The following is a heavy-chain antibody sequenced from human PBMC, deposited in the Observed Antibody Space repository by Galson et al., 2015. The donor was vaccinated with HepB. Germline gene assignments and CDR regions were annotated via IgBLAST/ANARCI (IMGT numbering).Heavy chain of an antibody. CDR2: ISGSGGST. J-gene: IGHJ3*02. CDR1: GFTFSSYA. D-gene: IGHD3-16*01. V-gene: IGHV3-23*01. Sequence: SLRLSCAASGFTFSSYAMSWVRQAPGKGLEWVSAISGSGGSTYYADSVKGRFTISRDNSKNTLYLQMNSLRAEDTAVYYCAESGGVGDAFDIWGQGTMVTVSS. CDR3: AESGGVGDAFDI.